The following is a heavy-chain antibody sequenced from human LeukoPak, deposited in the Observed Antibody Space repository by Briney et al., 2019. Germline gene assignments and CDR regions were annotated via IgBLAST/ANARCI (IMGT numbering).Heavy chain of an antibody. CDR2: ISSSSSYI. J-gene: IGHJ6*02. D-gene: IGHD1-26*01. CDR1: GFTFSSYS. Sequence: PGGSLRLSCAAPGFTFSSYSMNWVRQAPGKGLEWVSSISSSSSYIYYADSVKGRFTISRDNAKNSLYLQVNSLRAEDTALYYCAKDRKSGDYYYYYGMDVWGQGTTVTVSS. V-gene: IGHV3-21*04. CDR3: AKDRKSGDYYYYYGMDV.